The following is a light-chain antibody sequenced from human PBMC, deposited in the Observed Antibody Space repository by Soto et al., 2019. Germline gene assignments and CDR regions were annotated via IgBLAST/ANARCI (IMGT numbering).Light chain of an antibody. CDR1: SSNIGSNP. Sequence: QSVVTQPPSASGTPGQRVTISCSGSSSNIGSNPVNWYQQFPGTAPKLLIYSYNQRPSGVPDRFSGSKSGTSASLAISGLQSEDEADYYCAAWDDNLNGVVFGGGTKLTVL. CDR2: SYN. V-gene: IGLV1-44*01. J-gene: IGLJ2*01. CDR3: AAWDDNLNGVV.